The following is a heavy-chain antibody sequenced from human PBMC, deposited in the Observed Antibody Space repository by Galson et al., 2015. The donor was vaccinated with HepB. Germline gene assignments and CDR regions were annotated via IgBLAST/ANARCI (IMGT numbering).Heavy chain of an antibody. V-gene: IGHV5-10-1*01. CDR3: ARQGSGYYGIEY. D-gene: IGHD5-12*01. CDR2: IDPSDSYT. J-gene: IGHJ4*02. CDR1: GYGFADYW. Sequence: QSGAAVKKPGESLRISCKASGYGFADYWINWVRHMPGRGLEWMGRIDPSDSYTNYSPSFQGHVTISVDKSVNTAYLQWSSLRDSDTAMYYCARQGSGYYGIEYWGQGTLVTVSS.